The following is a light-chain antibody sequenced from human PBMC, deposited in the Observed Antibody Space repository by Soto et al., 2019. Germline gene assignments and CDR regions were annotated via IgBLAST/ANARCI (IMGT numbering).Light chain of an antibody. CDR1: QTIYSN. V-gene: IGKV3-15*01. J-gene: IGKJ1*01. CDR2: RAS. CDR3: QQYQNLWT. Sequence: IVMTQSPATLSLSPGEISTLSCRASQTIYSNVAWYQQRPGQPPRLLIYRASSRATGIPARFSGSGSGTEFTLTINSLQSEDFAVYYCQQYQNLWTFGQGTKVDIK.